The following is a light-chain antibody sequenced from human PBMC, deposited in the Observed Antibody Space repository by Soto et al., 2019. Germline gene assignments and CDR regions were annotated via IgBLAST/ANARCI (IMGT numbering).Light chain of an antibody. CDR3: SSYASSNNFV. V-gene: IGLV2-8*01. Sequence: QSVLTQRPSASGCPGQSVTISCTGTSSDVGAYNYVSWYQQHPGKAPKLMIYEVSKRPSGVPDRFSGSKSGNTASLTVSGLQAEDEADYYCSSYASSNNFVFGGGTKLTVL. CDR1: SSDVGAYNY. J-gene: IGLJ2*01. CDR2: EVS.